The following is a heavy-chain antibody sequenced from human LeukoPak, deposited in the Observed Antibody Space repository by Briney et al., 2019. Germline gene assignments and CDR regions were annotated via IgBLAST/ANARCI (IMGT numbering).Heavy chain of an antibody. D-gene: IGHD3-22*01. CDR3: ARVVQSTDSSGFYLPEYFQH. CDR2: IYYSGST. Sequence: SETLSLTCTVSGDSISSSSSYWGWIRQPPGKGLEWIGSIYYSGSTYYNTSLKSRVTISVDTSKNQFSLKLRSVTAADTAVYYCARVVQSTDSSGFYLPEYFQHWGQGTLVTVSS. J-gene: IGHJ1*01. V-gene: IGHV4-39*01. CDR1: GDSISSSSSY.